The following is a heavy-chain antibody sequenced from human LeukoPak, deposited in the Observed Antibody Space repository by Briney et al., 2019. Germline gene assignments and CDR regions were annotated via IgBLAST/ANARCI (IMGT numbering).Heavy chain of an antibody. Sequence: TPGGSLRLSCAASGFTFSSYAMHWVRQPPGKGLEWIGEINHSGSTNYNPSLKSRVTISVDTSKNQFSLKLSSVTAADTAVYYCARDGYYDILTGYYTDTPFDYWGQGTLVTVSS. CDR2: INHSGST. V-gene: IGHV4-34*01. D-gene: IGHD3-9*01. J-gene: IGHJ4*02. CDR1: GFTFSSYA. CDR3: ARDGYYDILTGYYTDTPFDY.